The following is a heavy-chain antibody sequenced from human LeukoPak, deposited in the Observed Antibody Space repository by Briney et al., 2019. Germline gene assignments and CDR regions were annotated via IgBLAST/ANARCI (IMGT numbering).Heavy chain of an antibody. V-gene: IGHV3-30*03. CDR2: ISYDGSNK. CDR1: GFTFSSYG. J-gene: IGHJ2*01. D-gene: IGHD3-22*01. CDR3: WTSGSYFDL. Sequence: GGSLRLSCAASGFTFSSYGMHWVRQAPGKGLEWVAVISYDGSNKYYADSVKGRFTISRDNSKNTLYLQMNSLRAEDTAVYYCWTSGSYFDLWGHGTLVTVSS.